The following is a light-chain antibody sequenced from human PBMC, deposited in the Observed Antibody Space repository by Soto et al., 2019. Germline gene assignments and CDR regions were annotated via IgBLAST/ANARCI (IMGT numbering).Light chain of an antibody. J-gene: IGKJ1*01. CDR2: DAS. V-gene: IGKV1-5*01. CDR3: QQYNTYWT. CDR1: QSINTW. Sequence: DIQMTQSPSTLSASVGDRVTITCRASQSINTWLAWYQQRPGRAPKLLIYDASSLQGGVPSRFSGSGPATEFTLTISSLQPDDSAIYYCQQYNTYWTLGQGTKV.